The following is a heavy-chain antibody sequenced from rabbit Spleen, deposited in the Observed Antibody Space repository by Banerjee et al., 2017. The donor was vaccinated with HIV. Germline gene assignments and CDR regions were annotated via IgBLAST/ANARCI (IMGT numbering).Heavy chain of an antibody. Sequence: QEHLKESGGDLVKPEGSLTLSCTASGFTLSSYWICWVRQARGKGLEWIACLYAGNGGRTYYANWAKGRFTFSKASSTTVTLQMTSLTAADTATYFCASDSSNGRTRYPDWLDLWGPGTLVTVS. D-gene: IGHD1-1*01. CDR1: GFTLSSYW. CDR2: LYAGNGGRT. V-gene: IGHV1S45*01. CDR3: ASDSSNGRTRYPDWLDL. J-gene: IGHJ5*01.